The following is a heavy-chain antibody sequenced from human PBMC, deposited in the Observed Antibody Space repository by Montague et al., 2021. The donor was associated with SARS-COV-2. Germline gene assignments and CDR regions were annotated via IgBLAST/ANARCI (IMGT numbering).Heavy chain of an antibody. CDR2: TYYRSKWYN. J-gene: IGHJ2*01. V-gene: IGHV6-1*01. D-gene: IGHD2-21*02. CDR1: GDSVSSNIAT. Sequence: CAISGDSVSSNIATWNWIRQSPSRGLEWLGRTYYRSKWYNDYAVSVKSRVIINPDTSNNRISLQLNSVTPEDTAVYYCARAYCGGDCYFYWYFDLWGRVTLVTVSS. CDR3: ARAYCGGDCYFYWYFDL.